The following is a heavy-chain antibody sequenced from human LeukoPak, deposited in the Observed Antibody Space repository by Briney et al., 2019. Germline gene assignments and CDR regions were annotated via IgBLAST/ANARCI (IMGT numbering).Heavy chain of an antibody. J-gene: IGHJ5*02. CDR1: GFTFSSYA. Sequence: GGSLRLSCAASGFTFSSYAMHRVRQAPDKGLEWVAVISYDGSNKYYADSVKGRFTISRDNSKNTLYLQMNSLRAEDTAVYYCARGYGITGTNGWFDPWGQGTLVTVSS. V-gene: IGHV3-30-3*01. CDR3: ARGYGITGTNGWFDP. D-gene: IGHD1-20*01. CDR2: ISYDGSNK.